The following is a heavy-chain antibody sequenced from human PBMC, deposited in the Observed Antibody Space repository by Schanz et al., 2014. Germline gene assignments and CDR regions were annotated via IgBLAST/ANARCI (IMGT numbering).Heavy chain of an antibody. CDR2: IIPSLGLA. CDR3: ARDRLECGAECYSVEVFEI. Sequence: QVQLAQSGAEVKKPGSSVKVSCKASGGTFSSFGINWVRQAPGQGLEWMGRIIPSLGLAKYEQKFQDKVTITADTSTTTAYMELSGLRSEDTAVYYCARDRLECGAECYSVEVFEIWGQGTLVIVSS. J-gene: IGHJ4*02. CDR1: GGTFSSFG. V-gene: IGHV1-69*04. D-gene: IGHD2-21*01.